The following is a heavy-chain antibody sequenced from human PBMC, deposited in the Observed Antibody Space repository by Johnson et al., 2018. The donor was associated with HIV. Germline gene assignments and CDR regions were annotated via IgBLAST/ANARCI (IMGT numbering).Heavy chain of an antibody. CDR3: ARVLGGFDAFDI. D-gene: IGHD3-9*01. J-gene: IGHJ3*02. CDR2: ISWNSGTI. Sequence: EVQLVESGGGLVQPGRSLRLSCAASGFSFDDYAMHWVRQAPGKGLEWVSGISWNSGTIGYADSVKGRFTISRDNAKNSLYLQMNSLRAEDTAVYYCARVLGGFDAFDIWGQGTMVTVSS. CDR1: GFSFDDYA. V-gene: IGHV3-9*01.